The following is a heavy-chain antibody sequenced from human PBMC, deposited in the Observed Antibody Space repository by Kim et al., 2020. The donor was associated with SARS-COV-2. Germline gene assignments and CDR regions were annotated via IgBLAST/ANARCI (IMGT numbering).Heavy chain of an antibody. Sequence: GRFTISRDNSKNTLYLQMNSLRAEDTAVYYCAKDRVVATIALYYYYGLDVWGQGTTVTVSS. D-gene: IGHD5-12*01. CDR3: AKDRVVATIALYYYYGLDV. J-gene: IGHJ6*02. V-gene: IGHV3-30*02.